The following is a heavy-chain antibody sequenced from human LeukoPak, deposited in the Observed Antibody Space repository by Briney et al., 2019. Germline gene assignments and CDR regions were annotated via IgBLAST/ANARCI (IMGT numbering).Heavy chain of an antibody. Sequence: GGSLRLSCAASGFTFSSYAMHWVRQAPGKGLEWVAVISYDGSNKYYADSVKGRFTISRDNSKNTLYLQMDSLRAEDTAVYYCARDSRNSIFDYWGQGTLVTVSS. CDR2: ISYDGSNK. J-gene: IGHJ4*02. CDR1: GFTFSSYA. CDR3: ARDSRNSIFDY. D-gene: IGHD3-3*02. V-gene: IGHV3-30-3*01.